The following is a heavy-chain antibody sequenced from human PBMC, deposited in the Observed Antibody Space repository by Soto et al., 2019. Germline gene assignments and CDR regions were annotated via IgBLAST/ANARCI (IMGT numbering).Heavy chain of an antibody. D-gene: IGHD3-3*01. CDR3: ARGPLFGVVTHTFYGMDV. CDR2: IVVGSGNT. V-gene: IGHV1-58*01. CDR1: GFTFTSSA. Sequence: SVKVSCKASGFTFTSSAVQWVRQARGQRLEWIGWIVVGSGNTNYAQKFQERVTITRDMSTSTAYMELSSLRSEDTAVYYCARGPLFGVVTHTFYGMDVWGQGTTVTVSS. J-gene: IGHJ6*02.